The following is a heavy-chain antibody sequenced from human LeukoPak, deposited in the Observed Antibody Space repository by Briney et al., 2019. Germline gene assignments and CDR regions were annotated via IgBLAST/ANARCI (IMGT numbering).Heavy chain of an antibody. CDR2: IKEDGSEK. V-gene: IGHV3-7*01. J-gene: IGHJ3*02. Sequence: GGSLRLSCAAFGFTFSSYWMTWVRQAPGKGLEWVANIKEDGSEKYYVDSVKGRFTISRDNAKNSLYLQMNSLRAEDTAVYYCARDYRTAMDAYDIWGQGTMVTVSS. CDR1: GFTFSSYW. D-gene: IGHD5-18*01. CDR3: ARDYRTAMDAYDI.